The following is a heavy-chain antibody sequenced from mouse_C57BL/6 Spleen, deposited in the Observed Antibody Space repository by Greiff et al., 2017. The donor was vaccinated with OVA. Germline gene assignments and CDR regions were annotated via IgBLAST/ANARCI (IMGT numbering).Heavy chain of an antibody. CDR3: ARQGAAQGNWFAY. CDR2: IYPGSGST. D-gene: IGHD3-2*02. Sequence: QVQLQQSGAELVKPGASVKMSCKASGYTFTSYWITWVKQRPGQGLEWIGDIYPGSGSTNYNEKFKSKATLTVDTSSSTAYMQLSSLTSEDSAVYYCARQGAAQGNWFAYWGQGTLVTVSA. V-gene: IGHV1-55*01. CDR1: GYTFTSYW. J-gene: IGHJ3*01.